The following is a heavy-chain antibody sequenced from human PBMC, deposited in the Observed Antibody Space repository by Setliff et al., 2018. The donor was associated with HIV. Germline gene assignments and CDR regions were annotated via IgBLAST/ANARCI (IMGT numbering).Heavy chain of an antibody. V-gene: IGHV3-23*01. Sequence: GGSLRLSCAPSGFTFGSYAMSWVRQAPGKGLEWVSVISGSGGSTYYADSVKGRFTISRDNAKNSLYLQMNSLRAEDTAVYYCAKDHATSSWFTALLDYWGQGALVTVSS. J-gene: IGHJ4*02. CDR3: AKDHATSSWFTALLDY. D-gene: IGHD6-13*01. CDR2: ISGSGGST. CDR1: GFTFGSYA.